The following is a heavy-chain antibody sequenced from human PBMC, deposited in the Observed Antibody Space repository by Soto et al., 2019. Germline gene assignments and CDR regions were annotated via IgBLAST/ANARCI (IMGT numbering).Heavy chain of an antibody. V-gene: IGHV1-24*01. Sequence: ASVKVSCKVSGYTLTELSMHWVRQAPGKGLEWMGGFDPEDGETIYAQKFQGRVTMTEDTSTDTAYMELSSLRFEDTAVYHCAKPLDYDSSGYLAFDIWGQGTMVTVSS. D-gene: IGHD3-22*01. CDR2: FDPEDGET. CDR3: AKPLDYDSSGYLAFDI. CDR1: GYTLTELS. J-gene: IGHJ3*02.